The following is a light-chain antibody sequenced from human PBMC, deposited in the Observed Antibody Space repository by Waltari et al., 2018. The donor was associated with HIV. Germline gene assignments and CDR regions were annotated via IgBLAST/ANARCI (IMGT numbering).Light chain of an antibody. J-gene: IGLJ2*01. Sequence: QSALTQPASVSGSPGQSVTISCTRTTSDVGAFDYVRWYQHHPGKAPNPIIYEVTNRPSGVSTRFSGSKSGNTASLTISGLQAEDEADYFCTSYTSSSTLGVFGGGTRLTVL. CDR1: TSDVGAFDY. CDR3: TSYTSSSTLGV. V-gene: IGLV2-14*01. CDR2: EVT.